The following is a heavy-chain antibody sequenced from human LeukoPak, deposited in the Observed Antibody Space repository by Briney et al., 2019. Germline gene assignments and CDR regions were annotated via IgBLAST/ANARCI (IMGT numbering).Heavy chain of an antibody. CDR1: GGSLGSYY. Sequence: SETLSLTCNVSGGSLGSYYWSWIRQPPGKGLEWIGYFYYSGSTNYNPSLKSRVTISVDTSKNQFSLKLSSVTAADTAVYYCARDLYGGYCSRTSCYGNFFDPWGQGTLVTVSS. J-gene: IGHJ5*02. CDR3: ARDLYGGYCSRTSCYGNFFDP. CDR2: FYYSGST. D-gene: IGHD2-2*01. V-gene: IGHV4-59*01.